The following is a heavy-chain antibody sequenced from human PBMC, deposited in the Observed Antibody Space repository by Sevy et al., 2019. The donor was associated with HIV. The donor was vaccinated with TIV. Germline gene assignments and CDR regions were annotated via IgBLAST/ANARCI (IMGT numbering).Heavy chain of an antibody. D-gene: IGHD1-26*01. Sequence: ASVKVSCKTSGYTFSTYYIYWVRQAPGQGLEWIGIFDPTGGSRSYAQRFQGRLTMTGDTSTSTAYMELSSLTSEYTAVYYCARDRDVSGNYLEYFYYAMDVWGQGTTVTVSS. CDR2: FDPTGGSR. V-gene: IGHV1-46*01. J-gene: IGHJ6*02. CDR3: ARDRDVSGNYLEYFYYAMDV. CDR1: GYTFSTYY.